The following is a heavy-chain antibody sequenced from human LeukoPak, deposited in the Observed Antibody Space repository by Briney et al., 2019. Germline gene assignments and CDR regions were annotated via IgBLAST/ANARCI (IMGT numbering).Heavy chain of an antibody. CDR2: INSDGSST. V-gene: IGHV3-74*01. Sequence: GGSLRLSCAASGFTFSSYWMHWVRQAPGKGLVWVSRINSDGSSTSYADSVKGRFTISRDNSKNSLYLQMNSLRAEDTALYYCAKDMASIVGATTLPLFDYWGQGTLVTVSS. J-gene: IGHJ4*02. D-gene: IGHD1-26*01. CDR3: AKDMASIVGATTLPLFDY. CDR1: GFTFSSYW.